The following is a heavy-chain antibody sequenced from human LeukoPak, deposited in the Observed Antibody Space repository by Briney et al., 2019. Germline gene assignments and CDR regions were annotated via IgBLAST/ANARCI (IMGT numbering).Heavy chain of an antibody. Sequence: PGGSLRLSCAASGFTVSSNYMSWVRQAPGKGLEWVSVIYSGGSTFYADSVKGRFTISRDNSKNTLYLQMNSLRAEDTAVYYCATWGRALGGAFDIWGQGTVVTVSS. CDR3: ATWGRALGGAFDI. D-gene: IGHD3-16*01. V-gene: IGHV3-53*01. CDR2: IYSGGST. J-gene: IGHJ3*02. CDR1: GFTVSSNY.